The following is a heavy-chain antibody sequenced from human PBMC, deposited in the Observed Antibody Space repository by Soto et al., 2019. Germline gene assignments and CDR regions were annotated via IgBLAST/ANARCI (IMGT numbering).Heavy chain of an antibody. D-gene: IGHD6-6*01. J-gene: IGHJ6*02. CDR3: ARDPPDSSSSSGRRYYYYYGMDV. CDR1: GGTFSSYA. CDR2: IIPIFGTA. Sequence: ASVKVSCKASGGTFSSYAISWVRQAPGQGLEWMGGIIPIFGTANYAQKFQGRVTITADESTSTAYMELSSLRSEDTAVYYCARDPPDSSSSSGRRYYYYYGMDVWGQGTTVTVSS. V-gene: IGHV1-69*13.